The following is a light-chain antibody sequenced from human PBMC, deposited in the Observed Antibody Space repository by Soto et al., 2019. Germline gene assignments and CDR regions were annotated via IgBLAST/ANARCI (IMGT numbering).Light chain of an antibody. V-gene: IGKV3-20*01. CDR3: QQYDTSIWAYT. CDR1: QSVSSIY. CDR2: GAS. Sequence: EIALTQSPGTLSLSPGERATLSCRASQSVSSIYLAWYQQKPGRAPRLLIYGASSRATGIPDRFSGSGSGTDFTLTISRLEPEDFAVYYCQQYDTSIWAYTFGQGTKLEIK. J-gene: IGKJ2*01.